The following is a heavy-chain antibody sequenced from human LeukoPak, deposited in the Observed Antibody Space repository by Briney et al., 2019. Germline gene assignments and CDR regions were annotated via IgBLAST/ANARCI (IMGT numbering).Heavy chain of an antibody. CDR2: TYYRSKWYN. CDR1: GDSVSSNSAA. Sequence: SQTLSLTCAISGDSVSSNSAAWNWTRQSPSRGLEWLGRTYYRSKWYNDYAVSVKSRITINPDTSKNQFPLQLNSVTPEDTAVYYCARDHPSYSSSSYGMDVWGQGTTVTVSS. J-gene: IGHJ6*02. CDR3: ARDHPSYSSSSYGMDV. V-gene: IGHV6-1*01. D-gene: IGHD6-6*01.